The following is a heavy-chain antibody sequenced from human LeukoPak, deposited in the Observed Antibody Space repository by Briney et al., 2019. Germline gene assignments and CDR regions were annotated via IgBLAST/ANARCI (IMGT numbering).Heavy chain of an antibody. J-gene: IGHJ4*02. D-gene: IGHD4-17*01. CDR3: AGFTTVTTYFDY. V-gene: IGHV3-48*03. CDR1: GFTFSSYE. Sequence: GGSLRLSCAASGFTFSSYEMNWVRQAPGKGLEWVSYISSSGSTIYYADSVKGRFTISRDNAKNSLYLQMNSLRAEDTAVYYCAGFTTVTTYFDYWGQGTLVTVSS. CDR2: ISSSGSTI.